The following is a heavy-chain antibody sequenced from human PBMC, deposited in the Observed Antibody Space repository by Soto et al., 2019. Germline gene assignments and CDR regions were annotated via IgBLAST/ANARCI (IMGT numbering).Heavy chain of an antibody. D-gene: IGHD3-22*01. J-gene: IGHJ3*02. V-gene: IGHV3-9*01. CDR2: ISWNSGSI. CDR1: GFTFDDYA. Sequence: GGSLRLSCAPSGFTFDDYAMHWVRQAPGKGLEWVSGISWNSGSIGYADSVKGRFTISRDNAKNSLYLQMNSLRAEDTALYYCAKEQYYYDGSGYEGGAFDISGQVTITTVSS. CDR3: AKEQYYYDGSGYEGGAFDI.